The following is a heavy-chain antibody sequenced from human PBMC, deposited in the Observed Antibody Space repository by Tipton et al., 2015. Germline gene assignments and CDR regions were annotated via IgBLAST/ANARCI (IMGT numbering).Heavy chain of an antibody. J-gene: IGHJ4*02. CDR3: ARARGRHGGLFDS. CDR2: INHSGGT. D-gene: IGHD4-23*01. V-gene: IGHV4-34*01. CDR1: GGTFSGYH. Sequence: TLSLTCAVYGGTFSGYHWSWIRQPPGKGLEWIGEINHSGGTNYNSSLKSRVTISVDTSKTQFSLKMSSVTASDTAVYYCARARGRHGGLFDSWGQGILVTVSS.